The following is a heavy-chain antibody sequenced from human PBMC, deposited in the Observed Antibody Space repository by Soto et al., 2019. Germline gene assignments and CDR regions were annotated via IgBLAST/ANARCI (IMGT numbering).Heavy chain of an antibody. CDR3: ARARREQLGSVDC. CDR2: ISRSGKYI. J-gene: IGHJ4*02. D-gene: IGHD7-27*01. CDR1: GFTISDYR. Sequence: EMQLVESGGGLVKPGGSLRLSCTASGFTISDYRLHWVRQAPGKGLEWVSSISRSGKYIYDADSVNGRFTISRDNAKNSLFLQMNSLGVEDTAVYYCARARREQLGSVDCWGQGTLVTVSS. V-gene: IGHV3-21*01.